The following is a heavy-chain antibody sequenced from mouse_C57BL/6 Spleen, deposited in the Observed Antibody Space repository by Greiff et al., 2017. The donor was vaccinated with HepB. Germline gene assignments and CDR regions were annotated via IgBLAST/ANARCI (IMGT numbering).Heavy chain of an antibody. CDR1: GYTFTDYY. Sequence: VQLQQSGAELVRPGASVKLSCKASGYTFTDYYINWVKQRPGQGLEWIARIYPGSGNTYYNEKFKGKATLTAEKSSSTAYMQLSSLTSEDSAVYFCARRQPYSNDGAYYAMDYWGQGTSVTVSS. J-gene: IGHJ4*01. CDR2: IYPGSGNT. V-gene: IGHV1-76*01. D-gene: IGHD2-12*01. CDR3: ARRQPYSNDGAYYAMDY.